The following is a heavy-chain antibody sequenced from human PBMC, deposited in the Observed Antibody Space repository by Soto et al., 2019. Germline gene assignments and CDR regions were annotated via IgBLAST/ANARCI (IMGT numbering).Heavy chain of an antibody. D-gene: IGHD6-6*01. V-gene: IGHV1-46*03. Sequence: QVQLVQPGAEVKKPGASVKFSCKASGYILTNFYIHWVRQAPGQGLEWIGIINPNGGSTNYAQNFQGRVTMTRDTSTSTVYMDLSSLRSEDTAVYYCTRALASGDYWGQGTLITVSS. CDR3: TRALASGDY. J-gene: IGHJ4*02. CDR2: INPNGGST. CDR1: GYILTNFY.